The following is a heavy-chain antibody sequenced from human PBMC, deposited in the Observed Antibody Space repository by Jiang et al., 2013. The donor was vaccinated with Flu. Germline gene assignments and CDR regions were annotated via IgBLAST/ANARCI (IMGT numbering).Heavy chain of an antibody. CDR3: ARLPGGDYYYYYGMDV. J-gene: IGHJ6*02. V-gene: IGHV1-18*04. D-gene: IGHD4-17*01. CDR2: ISAYNGNT. Sequence: GAEVKKPGSSVKVSCKASGYTFTSYGISWVRQAPGQGLEWMGWISAYNGNTNYAQKLQGRVTMTTDTSTSTAYMELRSLRSDDTAVYYCARLPGGDYYYYYGMDVWGQGTTVTVSS. CDR1: GYTFTSYG.